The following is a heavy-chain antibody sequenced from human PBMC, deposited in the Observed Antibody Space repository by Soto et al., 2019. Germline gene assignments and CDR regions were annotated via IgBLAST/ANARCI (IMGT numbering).Heavy chain of an antibody. CDR2: INAGNGNT. Sequence: QVQLVQSGAEVKKPGASVKISCKASGYTFTNYAMRWVRQAPGQRLERMGWINAGNGNTKYSQKFQGRVTITRDTAERTPHKRRISQRYADTEVKYCAKSTGRADWGDYRGQGTLVTLSS. D-gene: IGHD6-13*01. CDR1: GYTFTNYA. CDR3: AKSTGRADWGDY. V-gene: IGHV1-3*01. J-gene: IGHJ4*02.